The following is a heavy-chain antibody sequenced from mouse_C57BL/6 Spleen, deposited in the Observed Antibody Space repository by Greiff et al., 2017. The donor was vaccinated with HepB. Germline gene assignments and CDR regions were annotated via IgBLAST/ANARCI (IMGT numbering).Heavy chain of an antibody. CDR1: GFTFSSYA. Sequence: EVKVEESGGGLVKPGGSLKLSCAASGFTFSSYAMSWVRQTPEKRLEWVATISDGGSYTYYPDNVKGRFTISRDNAKNNLYLQMSHLKSEDTAMYYCARGDYYGSSTWYFDVWGTGTTVTVSS. CDR3: ARGDYYGSSTWYFDV. D-gene: IGHD1-1*01. J-gene: IGHJ1*03. V-gene: IGHV5-4*03. CDR2: ISDGGSYT.